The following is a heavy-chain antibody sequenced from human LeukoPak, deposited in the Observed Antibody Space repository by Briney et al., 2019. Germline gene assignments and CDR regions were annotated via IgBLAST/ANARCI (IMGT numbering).Heavy chain of an antibody. CDR3: ARFMTTVTGFDY. CDR2: INPSGGST. D-gene: IGHD4-11*01. J-gene: IGHJ4*02. V-gene: IGHV1-46*01. Sequence: GASVTVSCKASGYTFTSYNIHWVRQAPGQGLEWMGVINPSGGSTSYAQKLQGRVTMTRDTSTSTVYMELSSLRSDDTAVYYCARFMTTVTGFDYWGQGTLVTVSS. CDR1: GYTFTSYN.